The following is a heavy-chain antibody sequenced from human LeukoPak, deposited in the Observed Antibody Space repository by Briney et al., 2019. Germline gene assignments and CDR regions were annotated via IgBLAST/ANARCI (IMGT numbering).Heavy chain of an antibody. CDR3: AKRASGSGTSLYYFDY. CDR1: GFTFSSYS. CDR2: ISSGSSYI. D-gene: IGHD3-10*01. J-gene: IGHJ4*02. V-gene: IGHV3-21*04. Sequence: PGGSLRLSCAASGFTFSSYSMNWVRQAPGKGLEWVSFISSGSSYIYYADSVKGRFTISRDNSKNTLYLQMNSLRAEDTAVYYCAKRASGSGTSLYYFDYWGQGTLVTVSS.